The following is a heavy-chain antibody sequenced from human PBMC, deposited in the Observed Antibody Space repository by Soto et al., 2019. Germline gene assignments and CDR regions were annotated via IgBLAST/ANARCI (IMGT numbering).Heavy chain of an antibody. D-gene: IGHD3-10*01. Sequence: GGSLRLACAASGFTFSSYGMHWVRQAPGKGLEWVAVIWSDGSKKYYADSVKGRFTISRDNSKSTLFLQMNSLRAEDTAVYYCARDGSGNYCVDHWGQGTLVTVSS. CDR2: IWSDGSKK. CDR3: ARDGSGNYCVDH. V-gene: IGHV3-33*01. CDR1: GFTFSSYG. J-gene: IGHJ4*02.